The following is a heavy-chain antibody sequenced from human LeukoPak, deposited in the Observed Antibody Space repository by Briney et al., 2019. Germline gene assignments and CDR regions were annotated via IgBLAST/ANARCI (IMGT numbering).Heavy chain of an antibody. Sequence: AGGSLRLSCAASGFTFSSYAMSWVRQAPGKGLEWVSAISGSGGSTYYADSVKGRFTISRDNSKNTLYLQMNSLRAEDTAVYYCAKDPYCSSTSCYPRGNWLDPWGQGTLVTVSS. V-gene: IGHV3-23*01. J-gene: IGHJ5*02. CDR2: ISGSGGST. CDR1: GFTFSSYA. CDR3: AKDPYCSSTSCYPRGNWLDP. D-gene: IGHD2-2*01.